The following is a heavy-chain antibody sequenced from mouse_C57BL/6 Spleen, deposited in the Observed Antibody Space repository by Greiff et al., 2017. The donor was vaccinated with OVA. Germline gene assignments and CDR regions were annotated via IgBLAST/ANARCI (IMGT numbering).Heavy chain of an antibody. V-gene: IGHV2-2*01. Sequence: VQLQESGPGLVQPSQSLSITCTVSGFSLTSYGVHWVRQSPGQGLEWLGVIWSGGSTDYNAAFISRLSISKDNSKSQVFFKMNSLQADDTAIYYCARKGGGNSQYYYAMDYWGQGTSVTVSS. CDR2: IWSGGST. D-gene: IGHD2-1*01. J-gene: IGHJ4*01. CDR3: ARKGGGNSQYYYAMDY. CDR1: GFSLTSYG.